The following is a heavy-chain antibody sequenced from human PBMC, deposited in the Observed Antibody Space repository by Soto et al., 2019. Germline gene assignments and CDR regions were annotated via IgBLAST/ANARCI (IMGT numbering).Heavy chain of an antibody. D-gene: IGHD5-18*01. V-gene: IGHV3-30*03. CDR1: GFTFSSYG. Sequence: WGSLRLSCAASGFTFSSYGMHWVRQAPGKGLEWVAVISYDGSNKYYADSVKGRFTISRDNSKNTLYLQMNSLRAEDTAVYYCGGAQSNSYGYDLYYYYYGMDVWGQGTTVTVSS. CDR2: ISYDGSNK. CDR3: GGAQSNSYGYDLYYYYYGMDV. J-gene: IGHJ6*02.